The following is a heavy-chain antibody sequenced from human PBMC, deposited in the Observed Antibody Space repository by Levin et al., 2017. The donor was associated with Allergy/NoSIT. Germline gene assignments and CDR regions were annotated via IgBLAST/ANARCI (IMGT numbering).Heavy chain of an antibody. CDR1: GFTFSTSA. D-gene: IGHD4-11*01. V-gene: IGHV3-23*01. J-gene: IGHJ4*02. CDR2: ITPSGATT. CDR3: ARRSDSRSFDY. Sequence: LSGGSLRLSCVASGFTFSTSAMSWVRQAPGKGLEWVSAITPSGATTGYAGSVKGRFTISRDNSRNTLFLQMNSLSAEDTALYYCARRSDSRSFDYWGRGTPVTVSS.